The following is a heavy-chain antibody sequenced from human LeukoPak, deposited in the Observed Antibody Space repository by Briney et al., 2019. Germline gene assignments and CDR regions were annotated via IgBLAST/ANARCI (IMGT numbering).Heavy chain of an antibody. CDR2: IRQDGDTK. CDR1: GFPFNAYW. V-gene: IGHV3-7*01. D-gene: IGHD5-18*01. Sequence: GGSLRLSCAASGFPFNAYWMTWVRQAPGKGLEWVANIRQDGDTKYYVDSVKGRFTISRDNSKNTLYLQMNSLRAEDTAVYYCARDKSPNRGYSYGSIGYWGQGTLVTVSS. J-gene: IGHJ4*02. CDR3: ARDKSPNRGYSYGSIGY.